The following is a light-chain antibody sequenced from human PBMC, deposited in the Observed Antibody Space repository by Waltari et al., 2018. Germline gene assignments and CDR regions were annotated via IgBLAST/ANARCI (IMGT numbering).Light chain of an antibody. Sequence: EIVLTQSPGTLSLSPGERATLSCRASQSVSRALAWYQQKPGQAPRLLIYGASNRATGIPDSCSGSGSGTDFSLTISSLEPEDFAVYYCQHYLRLPATFGQGTKVEIK. V-gene: IGKV3-20*01. CDR3: QHYLRLPAT. CDR1: QSVSRA. CDR2: GAS. J-gene: IGKJ1*01.